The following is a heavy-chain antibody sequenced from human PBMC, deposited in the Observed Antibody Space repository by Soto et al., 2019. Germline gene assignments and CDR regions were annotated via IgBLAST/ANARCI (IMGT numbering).Heavy chain of an antibody. J-gene: IGHJ6*02. D-gene: IGHD2-2*01. CDR1: GGTFGSYA. Sequence: SVKVSCKASGGTFGSYAITWVRRAPGQGLEWLGGIIPILNSPAYAQKFQARVVITTDEITNTAYMELNSLRFDDTAVYYCARGAPYCTSATCPKFYDMDVWGQGTTVTVSS. CDR3: ARGAPYCTSATCPKFYDMDV. CDR2: IIPILNSP. V-gene: IGHV1-69*05.